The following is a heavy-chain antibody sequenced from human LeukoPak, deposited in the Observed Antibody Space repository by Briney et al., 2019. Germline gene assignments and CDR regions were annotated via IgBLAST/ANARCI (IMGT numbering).Heavy chain of an antibody. V-gene: IGHV3-33*01. CDR3: ARGGNAFDI. Sequence: GRSLRLSCAASGFTFSSYGMHWVRQAPGKGLEWVAVIWYDGSGKFYADSVKGRFTISRDNSKNTLYLQMNSLRVEDTAAYYCARGGNAFDIWGQGTVVTVSS. CDR1: GFTFSSYG. J-gene: IGHJ3*02. CDR2: IWYDGSGK. D-gene: IGHD1-14*01.